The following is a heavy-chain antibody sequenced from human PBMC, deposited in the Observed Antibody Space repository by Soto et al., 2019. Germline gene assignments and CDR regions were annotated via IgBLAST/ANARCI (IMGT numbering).Heavy chain of an antibody. D-gene: IGHD6-6*01. CDR3: ARAGGDLYSSSSRSRIDV. CDR2: INPSGGST. CDR1: GYTFTSYY. V-gene: IGHV1-46*01. Sequence: ASVKVSCKASGYTFTSYYMHWVRQAPGQGLEWMGIINPSGGSTSYAQKFQGRVTMTRDTSTSTVYMELSSLRSEDTAVYYCARAGGDLYSSSSRSRIDVWDQGTTVTVSS. J-gene: IGHJ6*02.